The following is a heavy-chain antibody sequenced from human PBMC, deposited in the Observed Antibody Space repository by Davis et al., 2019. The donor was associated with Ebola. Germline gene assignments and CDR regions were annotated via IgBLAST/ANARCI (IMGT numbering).Heavy chain of an antibody. J-gene: IGHJ4*02. CDR2: MNPNSGNT. Sequence: ASVKVSCKASAYTFTSYDINWVRQATGQGLEWMGWMNPNSGNTGYAQKFQGRVTMTRNTSISTAYMELSSLRSEDTAVYYCARAPTWSQINYYCFDYWGQGTPVTVSS. V-gene: IGHV1-8*01. CDR1: AYTFTSYD. CDR3: ARAPTWSQINYYCFDY. D-gene: IGHD3-10*01.